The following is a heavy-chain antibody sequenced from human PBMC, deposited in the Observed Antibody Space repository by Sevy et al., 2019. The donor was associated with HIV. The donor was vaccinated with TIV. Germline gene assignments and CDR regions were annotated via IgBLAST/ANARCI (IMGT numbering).Heavy chain of an antibody. Sequence: GGSLRLSCAASEFMFSTYAMHWVRQAPGKGLEWVAVISYDGSSHYYADSVKGRFTISRDNSKNTLFLQMNSLRLVDTAFYYCARDAGYSTDWYPSDYWGQGTLVTVSS. CDR3: ARDAGYSTDWYPSDY. CDR2: ISYDGSSH. D-gene: IGHD6-19*01. J-gene: IGHJ4*02. CDR1: EFMFSTYA. V-gene: IGHV3-30-3*01.